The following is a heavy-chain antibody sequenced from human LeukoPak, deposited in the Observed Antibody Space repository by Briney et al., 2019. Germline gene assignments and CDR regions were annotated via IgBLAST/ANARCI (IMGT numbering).Heavy chain of an antibody. Sequence: SETLSLTCAVYGGSFSGYYWSWIRQPPGKGLEWIGEINHSVSANYNPSLKSRVTISVDTSKNQFSLKLSSVTAADTAVYYCARAGDSSGYYPSYWYFDLWGRGTLVTVSS. D-gene: IGHD3-22*01. CDR1: GGSFSGYY. CDR2: INHSVSA. CDR3: ARAGDSSGYYPSYWYFDL. V-gene: IGHV4-34*01. J-gene: IGHJ2*01.